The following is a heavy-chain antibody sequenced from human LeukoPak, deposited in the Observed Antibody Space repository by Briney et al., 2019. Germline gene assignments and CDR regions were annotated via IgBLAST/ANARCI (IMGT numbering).Heavy chain of an antibody. CDR1: GGSISSGGYY. V-gene: IGHV4-31*03. J-gene: IGHJ3*02. Sequence: SETLSLTCTVSGGSISSGGYYWSWIRQHPGKGLEWIGYIYYSGSTYYNPSLKSRVTISVDTSKNQFSLKLSSVTAADTAVYYCARGGSRYFDWFGAFDIWGQGTMVTVSS. CDR3: ARGGSRYFDWFGAFDI. D-gene: IGHD3-9*01. CDR2: IYYSGST.